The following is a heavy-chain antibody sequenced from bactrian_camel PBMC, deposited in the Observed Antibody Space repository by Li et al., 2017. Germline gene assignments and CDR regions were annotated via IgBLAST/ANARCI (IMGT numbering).Heavy chain of an antibody. Sequence: DVQLVESGGGSLRAGGSLRLSCTHSRYAYGPYCLAWFRQAPGKNREAVGSIYTGRGPPAYSDSVKGRFTISHDYAESTLYLQMTSLKPEDTGMYYCAVAIRGMYGGTWFCHNRDGIDYWGEGTQVTVS. CDR1: RYAYGPYC. D-gene: IGHD7*01. CDR2: IYTGRGPP. V-gene: IGHV3S31*01. J-gene: IGHJ7*01.